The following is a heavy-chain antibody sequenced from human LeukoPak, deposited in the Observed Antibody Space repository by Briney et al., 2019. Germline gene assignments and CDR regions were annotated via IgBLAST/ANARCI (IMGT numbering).Heavy chain of an antibody. J-gene: IGHJ4*02. CDR1: GFTFSSYG. CDR3: AKGRGYSYGYYGY. Sequence: SGGSLRLSCAASGFTFSSYGMHWVRQAPGKGLEWVALIWYDGSNKYYADSVKGRFTISRDNSKNTLYLQMNSLRAEDTAVYYCAKGRGYSYGYYGYWGQGTMVTVSS. V-gene: IGHV3-33*06. CDR2: IWYDGSNK. D-gene: IGHD5-18*01.